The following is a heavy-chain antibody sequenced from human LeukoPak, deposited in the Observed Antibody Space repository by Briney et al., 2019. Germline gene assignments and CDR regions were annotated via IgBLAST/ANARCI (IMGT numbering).Heavy chain of an antibody. Sequence: GGSLRLSCAASGFTFSSYAMHWVRQAPGKGLEWVAVISYDGSNKYYADSVKGRFTISRDNSKNTLYLQMNSLRAEDTAVYYRAKLYSNYYYYYMDVWGKGTTVTVSS. D-gene: IGHD2-2*02. CDR2: ISYDGSNK. CDR3: AKLYSNYYYYYMDV. V-gene: IGHV3-30-3*01. CDR1: GFTFSSYA. J-gene: IGHJ6*03.